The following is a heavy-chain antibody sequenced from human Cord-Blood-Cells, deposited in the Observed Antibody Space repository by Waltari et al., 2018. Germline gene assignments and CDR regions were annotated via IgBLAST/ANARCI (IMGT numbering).Heavy chain of an antibody. CDR2: IIPIFGTA. J-gene: IGHJ5*02. CDR1: GGTFSSYA. D-gene: IGHD3-3*01. V-gene: IGHV1-69*01. Sequence: QVQLVQSGAEVKKPGSSVKVSCKASGGTFSSYAISWVRRAPGQGLEWMGGIIPIFGTANYAQKFQGRVTITADESTSTAYMELSSLRSEDTAVYYCARVSTIFGVVNWFDPWGQGTLVTVSS. CDR3: ARVSTIFGVVNWFDP.